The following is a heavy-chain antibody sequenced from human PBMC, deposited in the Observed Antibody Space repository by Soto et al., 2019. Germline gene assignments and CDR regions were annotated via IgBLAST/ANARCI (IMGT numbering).Heavy chain of an antibody. Sequence: QLQLQESGPGLVKPSETLSLTCTVSGGSITSINYYWGWIRQPPGKGLEWIGSIYYSETTYYNPSLKSRVTISLATSKNQFSLKLSSVTAADTAVYYCISRTVTTFNAFDIWGQGTMVTVSS. CDR1: GGSITSINYY. CDR3: ISRTVTTFNAFDI. J-gene: IGHJ3*02. D-gene: IGHD4-17*01. CDR2: IYYSETT. V-gene: IGHV4-39*01.